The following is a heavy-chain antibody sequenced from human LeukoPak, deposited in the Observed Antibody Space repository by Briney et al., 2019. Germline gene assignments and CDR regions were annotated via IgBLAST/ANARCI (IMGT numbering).Heavy chain of an antibody. Sequence: GESLRLSCAASGFTFSSYAMSWVRQAPGKGLEWVSAISGSGGSTYYADSVKGRFTISRDNSKNTLYLQMNSLRAEDTAVYYCAKDPRPNYYDSSGYQGPRGYWGQGTLVTVSS. D-gene: IGHD3-22*01. J-gene: IGHJ4*02. V-gene: IGHV3-23*01. CDR1: GFTFSSYA. CDR2: ISGSGGST. CDR3: AKDPRPNYYDSSGYQGPRGY.